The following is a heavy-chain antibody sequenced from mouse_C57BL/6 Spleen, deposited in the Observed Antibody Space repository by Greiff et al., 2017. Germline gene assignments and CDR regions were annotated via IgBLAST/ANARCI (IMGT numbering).Heavy chain of an antibody. CDR3: ARDGALRYLDY. J-gene: IGHJ2*01. D-gene: IGHD1-1*01. CDR2: FYPGDGDT. Sequence: VQLQQSGPELVKPGASVKISCKASGYAFSSSWMNWVKQRPGKGLEWIGRFYPGDGDTNYNGKFKGKATLTADKSSSTAYMQLSSLTSEDSAVYFCARDGALRYLDYWGQGTTLTVSS. CDR1: GYAFSSSW. V-gene: IGHV1-82*01.